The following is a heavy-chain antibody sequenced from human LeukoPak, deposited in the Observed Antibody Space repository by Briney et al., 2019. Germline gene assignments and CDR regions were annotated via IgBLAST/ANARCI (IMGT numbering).Heavy chain of an antibody. CDR3: ARGARWDSSSWYDY. CDR2: IYYSGST. Sequence: PSETLSLTCTVSGGSVSSGSYYWSWIRQPPGKGLEWIGYIYYSGSTNYNPSLKSRVTISVDTSKNQFSLKLSSVTAADTAVYYCARGARWDSSSWYDYWGQGTLVTVSS. CDR1: GGSVSSGSYY. V-gene: IGHV4-61*01. J-gene: IGHJ4*02. D-gene: IGHD6-13*01.